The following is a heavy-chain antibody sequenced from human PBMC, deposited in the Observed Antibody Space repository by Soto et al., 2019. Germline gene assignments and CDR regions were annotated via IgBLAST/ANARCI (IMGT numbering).Heavy chain of an antibody. J-gene: IGHJ4*02. CDR2: IYYSGST. CDR1: GGSISSYY. Sequence: PSETLSLTCTVSGGSISSYYWSWIRQPPGKGLEWIGYIYYSGSTNYNPSLKSRVTISVDTSKNQFSLKLSSVTAADTAVYYCARHSEWQRSYYFDYWGQGTLVTSPQ. V-gene: IGHV4-59*08. CDR3: ARHSEWQRSYYFDY. D-gene: IGHD5-12*01.